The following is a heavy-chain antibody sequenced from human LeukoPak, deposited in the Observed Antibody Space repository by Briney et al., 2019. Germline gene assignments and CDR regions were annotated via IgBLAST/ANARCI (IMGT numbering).Heavy chain of an antibody. CDR1: GFTFSSYA. CDR2: IRGSGGST. J-gene: IGHJ2*01. V-gene: IGHV3-23*01. D-gene: IGHD5-12*01. Sequence: PGGSLRLSCAASGFTFSSYAMSWVRQAPGKGLEWVSAIRGSGGSTYNADSVKGRFTISRDNSKNTLYLQMNSLRAEDTAVYYCAKDRGYGVSYWYFDLWGRGTLVTVSS. CDR3: AKDRGYGVSYWYFDL.